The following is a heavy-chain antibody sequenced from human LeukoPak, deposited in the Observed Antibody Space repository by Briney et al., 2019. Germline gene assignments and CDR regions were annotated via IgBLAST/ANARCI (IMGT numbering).Heavy chain of an antibody. D-gene: IGHD3-10*01. CDR2: ISSDGSNE. CDR3: ARDRALDY. CDR1: GFTFISYA. Sequence: GGSLRLSCAASGFTFISYAMHWVRQAPGKGLEWVAVISSDGSNEYYADSVKGRFTISRDNSKNTLYLQMNSLRAEDTAVYYCARDRALDYWGQGTLVTVSS. V-gene: IGHV3-30*01. J-gene: IGHJ4*02.